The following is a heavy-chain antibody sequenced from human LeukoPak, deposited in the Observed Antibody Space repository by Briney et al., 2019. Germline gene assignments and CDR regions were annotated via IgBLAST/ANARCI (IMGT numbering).Heavy chain of an antibody. Sequence: SETLSLTCSVSGGSISSDSYCWGWIRQPPGKGLEWIGSIYYSGNTYYNPSLKSRVTISVDTSRDQFSLKLTSVTAADTAVYYCARHASHIGTYLRWFDPWGQGALVTVSS. D-gene: IGHD1-26*01. J-gene: IGHJ5*02. CDR1: GGSISSDSYC. CDR2: IYYSGNT. CDR3: ARHASHIGTYLRWFDP. V-gene: IGHV4-39*01.